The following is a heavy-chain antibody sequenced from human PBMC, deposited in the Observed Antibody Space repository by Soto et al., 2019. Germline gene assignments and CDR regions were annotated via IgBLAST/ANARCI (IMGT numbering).Heavy chain of an antibody. J-gene: IGHJ5*02. CDR2: LSGSGSNT. CDR1: GFTLSSYA. V-gene: IGHV3-23*01. Sequence: EVQLLESGGGLVQPGGSLRLSCAASGFTLSSYAMSWVRQAPGKGLEWVSALSGSGSNTYYADSVKGRFTISRDNSKNTLYLQMNSLRAEDTAVYYCAKGSTYSSVNCFDPWGQGTLVIVSS. D-gene: IGHD6-25*01. CDR3: AKGSTYSSVNCFDP.